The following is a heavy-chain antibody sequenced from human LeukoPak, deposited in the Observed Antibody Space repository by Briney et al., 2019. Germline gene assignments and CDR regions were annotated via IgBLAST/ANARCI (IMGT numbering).Heavy chain of an antibody. J-gene: IGHJ6*03. CDR2: INHSGST. CDR3: ARLQTNRHYYGSGTFNSYYYYYYMDV. Sequence: SETLSLTCAVYGGSFSGYYWSWIRQPPGKGLEWIGEINHSGSTNYNPSLKSRVTISVDTSKNQFSLKLSSVTAADTAVYYCARLQTNRHYYGSGTFNSYYYYYYMDVWGKGTTVTISS. CDR1: GGSFSGYY. D-gene: IGHD3-10*01. V-gene: IGHV4-34*01.